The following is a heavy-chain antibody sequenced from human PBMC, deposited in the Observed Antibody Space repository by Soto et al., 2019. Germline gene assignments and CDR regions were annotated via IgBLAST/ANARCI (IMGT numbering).Heavy chain of an antibody. CDR3: ARDLVPQKHEYYFDY. J-gene: IGHJ4*02. CDR2: INAGNGNT. D-gene: IGHD2-8*02. Sequence: GASVKVSCKASGYTFTSYAMHWVRQAPGQRLEWMGWINAGNGNTKYSQKFQGRVTITRDTSASTAYMELSSLRSEDTAVYYCARDLVPQKHEYYFDYWGQGTLVTVSS. V-gene: IGHV1-3*01. CDR1: GYTFTSYA.